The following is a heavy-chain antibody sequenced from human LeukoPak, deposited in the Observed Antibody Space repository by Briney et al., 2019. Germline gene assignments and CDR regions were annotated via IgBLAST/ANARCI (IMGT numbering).Heavy chain of an antibody. D-gene: IGHD2-2*01. CDR3: ARRTIGVDY. CDR2: ISYDGSNK. J-gene: IGHJ4*02. Sequence: PGRSLRLSCAASGFTFSNYAMHWVRQAPGKGLEWVAVISYDGSNKYYADSVKGRFTISRDNSKNTLYLQMNSLRAEDTAVYYCARRTIGVDYWGQGTLVTVSS. V-gene: IGHV3-30-3*01. CDR1: GFTFSNYA.